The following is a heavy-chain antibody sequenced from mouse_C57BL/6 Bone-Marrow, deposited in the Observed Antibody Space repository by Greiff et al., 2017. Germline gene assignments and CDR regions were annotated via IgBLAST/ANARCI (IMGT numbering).Heavy chain of an antibody. Sequence: DVMLVESGGDLVKPGGSLKLSCAASGFTFSSYGMSWVRQTPDKRLEWVATISSGGSYTYYPDSVKGRFTISRDNAKNTLYLQMSSLKSEDTAMYYCAREGPPAQVNYFDYWGQGTTLTVSS. V-gene: IGHV5-6*02. D-gene: IGHD3-2*02. CDR3: AREGPPAQVNYFDY. CDR2: ISSGGSYT. J-gene: IGHJ2*01. CDR1: GFTFSSYG.